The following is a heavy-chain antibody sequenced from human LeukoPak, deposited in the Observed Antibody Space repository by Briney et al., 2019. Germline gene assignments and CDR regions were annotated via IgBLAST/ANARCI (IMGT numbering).Heavy chain of an antibody. D-gene: IGHD3-3*01. J-gene: IGHJ4*02. CDR3: ARGDGPYDVYFDY. V-gene: IGHV7-4-1*02. CDR2: INTNTGNP. CDR1: GYTFTRYA. Sequence: ASVKVSCKASGYTFTRYAMNWVRQAPGQGLEWMGWINTNTGNPTYARDFTGRSVFSLDTSVNTAYLQISNLKAEDTAVYYCARGDGPYDVYFDYWGQGALVTVSS.